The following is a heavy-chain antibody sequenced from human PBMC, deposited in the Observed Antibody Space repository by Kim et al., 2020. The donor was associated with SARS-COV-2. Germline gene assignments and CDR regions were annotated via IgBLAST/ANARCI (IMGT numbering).Heavy chain of an antibody. Sequence: SETLSLTCTVSGGSISRSNSHWGWIRQPPGKGLEWIGSVYYSGSTFYNPSLKSRVTISVDTSENQLSLKLTSVTAADTAVYYGARPEMPGIGVMGWFDP. CDR3: ARPEMPGIGVMGWFDP. D-gene: IGHD2-8*01. V-gene: IGHV4-39*01. J-gene: IGHJ5*02. CDR2: VYYSGST. CDR1: GGSISRSNSH.